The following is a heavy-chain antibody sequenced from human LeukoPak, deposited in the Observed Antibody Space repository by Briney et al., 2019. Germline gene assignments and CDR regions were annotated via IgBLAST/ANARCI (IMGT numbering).Heavy chain of an antibody. D-gene: IGHD6-13*01. J-gene: IGHJ3*02. V-gene: IGHV4-59*08. Sequence: SETLSLTCTVSGGSINSYYWRWIRQPPGKGLEWIGYIYYSGSTNYNPSLKSRVTISRDTSKNQFSLKLRSVTAADTAVYYCARHPGITAAGTGFDIWGQGTMVTVSS. CDR2: IYYSGST. CDR3: ARHPGITAAGTGFDI. CDR1: GGSINSYY.